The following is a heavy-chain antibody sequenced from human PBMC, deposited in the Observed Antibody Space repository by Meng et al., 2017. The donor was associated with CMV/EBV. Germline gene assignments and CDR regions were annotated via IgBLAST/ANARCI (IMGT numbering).Heavy chain of an antibody. Sequence: QVHVVQSVGEVKKPGSWVKVSCKASGGTFSSYAISLVRQAPGQGLEWMGGIIPIFGTANYAQKFQGRVTITADESTSTAYMELSSLRSEDTAVYYCARVCGGSCFDYWGQGTLVTVSS. J-gene: IGHJ4*02. V-gene: IGHV1-69*12. D-gene: IGHD2-15*01. CDR3: ARVCGGSCFDY. CDR2: IIPIFGTA. CDR1: GGTFSSYA.